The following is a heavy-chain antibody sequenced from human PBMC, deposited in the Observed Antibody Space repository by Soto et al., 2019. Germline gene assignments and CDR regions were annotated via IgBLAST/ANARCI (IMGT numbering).Heavy chain of an antibody. J-gene: IGHJ6*02. CDR3: AKETYYYYGMDV. V-gene: IGHV3-23*01. Sequence: GGSLRLSCAASGFTFSGYAMSWVRQAPGKGLEWVSSISGSGGSTYYVDSVKGRFMISRDSSKNTLYLQMNSLRAEDTALYYCAKETYYYYGMDVWGQGTTVTVSS. CDR2: ISGSGGST. CDR1: GFTFSGYA.